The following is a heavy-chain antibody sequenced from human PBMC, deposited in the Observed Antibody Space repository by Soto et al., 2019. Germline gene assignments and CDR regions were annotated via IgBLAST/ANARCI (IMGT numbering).Heavy chain of an antibody. Sequence: EVQLVDSGGGLVQPGGSLRLSCVASEFTFRSYWMHWVRQSPGKGLVWVSRISGDGSSTNYADSVKGRFTISRDNAKNTVHLQIDSLRAEDTAVYYCARSLPGTYGAFDLWGQGTMVTVSS. J-gene: IGHJ3*01. D-gene: IGHD1-7*01. CDR3: ARSLPGTYGAFDL. V-gene: IGHV3-74*01. CDR1: EFTFRSYW. CDR2: ISGDGSST.